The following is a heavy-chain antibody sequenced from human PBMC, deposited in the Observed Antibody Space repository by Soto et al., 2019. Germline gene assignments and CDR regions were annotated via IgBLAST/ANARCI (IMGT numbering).Heavy chain of an antibody. D-gene: IGHD6-6*01. V-gene: IGHV5-51*01. Sequence: GESLKISCEASGYSFNSYWIAWVRQMPGKGLEWMGIIYPGDSDTRYSPSFQGQVTISADKSISTAYLQWSSLKASDTAMYYCARHGIAARPVDYWGQGTLVTVS. CDR1: GYSFNSYW. CDR3: ARHGIAARPVDY. J-gene: IGHJ4*02. CDR2: IYPGDSDT.